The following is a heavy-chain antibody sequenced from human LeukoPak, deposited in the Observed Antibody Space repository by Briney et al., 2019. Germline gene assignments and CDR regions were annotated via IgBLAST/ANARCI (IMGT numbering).Heavy chain of an antibody. CDR1: GYTFTGYY. CDR3: ARVLGKSTAAGPALGY. CDR2: INPNSGGT. V-gene: IGHV1-2*02. J-gene: IGHJ4*01. D-gene: IGHD6-25*01. Sequence: ASVKVSCKASGYTFTGYYMHWVRQAPGQGLEWMGWINPNSGGTNYAQKFQGRVTMTRDTSISTAYMELSRLRSDDTAVYYCARVLGKSTAAGPALGYWGHGTLVTVSS.